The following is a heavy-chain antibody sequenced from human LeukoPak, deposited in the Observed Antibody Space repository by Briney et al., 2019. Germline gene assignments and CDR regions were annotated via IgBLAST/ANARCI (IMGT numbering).Heavy chain of an antibody. V-gene: IGHV1-69*04. Sequence: WVTVSCKASGGTFSSYAISWVRQAPGQGLEWMGRIIPNLGIANYAQKFQGRVTITADKSTSTAYMELSSLRSEDTAVYYCARALGNCSSTSCSYYYGMDVWGQGTTVTVSS. CDR3: ARALGNCSSTSCSYYYGMDV. J-gene: IGHJ6*02. CDR1: GGTFSSYA. D-gene: IGHD2-2*01. CDR2: IIPNLGIA.